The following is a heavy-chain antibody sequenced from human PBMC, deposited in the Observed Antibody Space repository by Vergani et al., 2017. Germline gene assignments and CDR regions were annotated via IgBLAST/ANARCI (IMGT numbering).Heavy chain of an antibody. V-gene: IGHV4-59*02. CDR2: VSFRGDT. Sequence: QVKLQESGPGLVKPSETLSLTCTVSGASVNSYYWNWIRQPPGKGLEWMGYVSFRGDTLYDPSVKGRMTISLNTSSNQFSLYLTSVTAADTAVYYCARSRIYYGAGSPDYWGQGTLVTVSS. CDR3: ARSRIYYGAGSPDY. CDR1: GASVNSYY. D-gene: IGHD3-10*01. J-gene: IGHJ4*02.